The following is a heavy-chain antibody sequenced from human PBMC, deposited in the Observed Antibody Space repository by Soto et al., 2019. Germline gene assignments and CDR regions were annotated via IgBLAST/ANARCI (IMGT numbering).Heavy chain of an antibody. D-gene: IGHD3-22*01. CDR3: ARGTSSGYYDFDY. J-gene: IGHJ4*02. Sequence: GGSLRLSCAASGFTVSRNYMSWVRQAPGKGLEWVSVIYSGGSTYYADSVKGRFTISRDNSKNTLYLQMNSLRAEETAVYYCARGTSSGYYDFDYWGQGTLVTVSS. V-gene: IGHV3-53*01. CDR1: GFTVSRNY. CDR2: IYSGGST.